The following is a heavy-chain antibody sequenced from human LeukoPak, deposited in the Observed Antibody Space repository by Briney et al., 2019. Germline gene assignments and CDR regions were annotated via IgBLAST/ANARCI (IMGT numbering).Heavy chain of an antibody. D-gene: IGHD2-15*01. CDR1: GGSISSSSYY. CDR2: IYYSGST. Sequence: SETLSLTCTVSGGSISSSSYYWGWIRQPPGKGLEWIGSIYYSGSTYYNPSLKSRVTISVDTSKNQFSLKLSSVAAADTAVYYCARDEYCSGGSCYSMSPLDYWGQGTLVTVSS. J-gene: IGHJ4*02. V-gene: IGHV4-39*02. CDR3: ARDEYCSGGSCYSMSPLDY.